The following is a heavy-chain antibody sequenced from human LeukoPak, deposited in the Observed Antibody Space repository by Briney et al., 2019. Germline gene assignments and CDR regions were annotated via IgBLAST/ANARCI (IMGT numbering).Heavy chain of an antibody. Sequence: LRLSCAASGFTFDDYAMLWVPHAPGKGLEWIGYIHYSGSTFFNPSLKSRVTMSLDTSKSQFPLKLTSVPAAGRAGYYCARERLQPHSGSYSDALDIWGQGTRVTVSS. D-gene: IGHD1-26*01. J-gene: IGHJ3*02. CDR3: ARERLQPHSGSYSDALDI. CDR1: GFTFDDYA. V-gene: IGHV4-30-4*08. CDR2: IHYSGST.